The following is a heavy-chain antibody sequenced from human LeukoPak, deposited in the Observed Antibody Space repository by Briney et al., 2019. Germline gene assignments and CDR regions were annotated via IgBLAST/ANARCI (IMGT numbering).Heavy chain of an antibody. D-gene: IGHD4-23*01. Sequence: GGSLRLSCAASGFTFTRYDMHWVRQAPGKGLEWVAVVSNDETNKDYGNSVKGRFTIARDNSKNTLYLQMNSLRVEDTAVYYCVLGHYGGLFDNWGQGALVTVSS. CDR3: VLGHYGGLFDN. CDR1: GFTFTRYD. J-gene: IGHJ4*02. V-gene: IGHV3-30*04. CDR2: VSNDETNK.